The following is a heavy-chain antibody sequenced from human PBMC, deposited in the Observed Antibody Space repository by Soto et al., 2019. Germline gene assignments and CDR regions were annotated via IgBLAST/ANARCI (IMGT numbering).Heavy chain of an antibody. CDR1: GFTFSSDA. V-gene: IGHV3-64D*06. J-gene: IGHJ3*02. CDR3: VKVGRREPNPGALDI. D-gene: IGHD3-10*01. CDR2: ISSNGGST. Sequence: GGSLRLSCSASGFTFSSDAMHWVRQAPGKGLEYVSAISSNGGSTYYADSVKGRFTISRDNSKNTLYLQMSSLRAEDTAVYYCVKVGRREPNPGALDIWGQETMVTVSS.